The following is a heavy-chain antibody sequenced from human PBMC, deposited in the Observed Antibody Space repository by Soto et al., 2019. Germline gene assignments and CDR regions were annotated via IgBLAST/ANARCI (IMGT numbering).Heavy chain of an antibody. D-gene: IGHD3-16*01. Sequence: GGSLRLSCAASGVRFSLFWMSWVRQTPGKGLEWVANINEDGSEKFFADSVKGRFTISRDNAKNSLSLQMNSLTADDTAVYYCARTGWPQSSYYFDYWGQGTLVTVSS. CDR3: ARTGWPQSSYYFDY. V-gene: IGHV3-7*03. CDR2: INEDGSEK. CDR1: GVRFSLFW. J-gene: IGHJ4*02.